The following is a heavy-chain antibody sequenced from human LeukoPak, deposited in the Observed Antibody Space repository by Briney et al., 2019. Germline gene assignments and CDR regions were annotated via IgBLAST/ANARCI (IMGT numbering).Heavy chain of an antibody. CDR3: ARAQLQYGIYYYYYMDV. V-gene: IGHV7-4-1*02. Sequence: ASVKVSCKASGYTFTSYAMNWVRQAPGQGLEWMGWINTNTGNPTYAQGFTGRFVFSLDTSVSTAYLQISSLKAEDTAVYYCARAQLQYGIYYYYYMDVWGKGTTVTVSS. CDR2: INTNTGNP. D-gene: IGHD4-11*01. J-gene: IGHJ6*03. CDR1: GYTFTSYA.